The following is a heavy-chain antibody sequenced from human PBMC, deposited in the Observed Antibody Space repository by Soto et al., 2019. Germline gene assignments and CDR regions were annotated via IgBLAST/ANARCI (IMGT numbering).Heavy chain of an antibody. Sequence: GGSLRLSCAASGFTVSSNYMSWVRQAPGKGLEWVSVIYSGGSTYYADSVKGRFTISRDNSKNTLYLQMNSLRAEDTAVYYCARDDCSGGSCYSVYWGQGTLVTVSS. CDR1: GFTVSSNY. J-gene: IGHJ4*02. V-gene: IGHV3-53*01. CDR2: IYSGGST. D-gene: IGHD2-15*01. CDR3: ARDDCSGGSCYSVY.